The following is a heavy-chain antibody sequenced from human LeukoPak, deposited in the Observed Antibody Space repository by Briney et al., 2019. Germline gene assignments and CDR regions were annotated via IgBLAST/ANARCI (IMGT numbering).Heavy chain of an antibody. V-gene: IGHV1-18*01. D-gene: IGHD2-2*01. J-gene: IGHJ5*02. CDR2: ISAYNGNT. CDR1: GYTFTTYG. CDR3: ARDQGVVVVPAAIVH. Sequence: EASVKVSCKASGYTFTTYGISWVRQAPGQGLEWMGWISAYNGNTNYAQKVQGRVTMTSDTPTSTAYMELRSLRSDDTAVYYCARDQGVVVVPAAIVHWGQGTLVTVSS.